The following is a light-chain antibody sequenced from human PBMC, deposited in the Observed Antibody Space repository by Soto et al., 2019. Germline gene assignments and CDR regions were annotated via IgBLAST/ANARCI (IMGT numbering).Light chain of an antibody. V-gene: IGKV1-5*01. J-gene: IGKJ2*01. Sequence: IQMTQSPSTLSASVGDRVTITCRASQSISTWLAWYQQKPGKAPKLLIYDASTLETGVPSRFSGSGSGTEFTLTITSLQPDDFATYYCQQYNNYQGTFGQWTKLEIK. CDR2: DAS. CDR3: QQYNNYQGT. CDR1: QSISTW.